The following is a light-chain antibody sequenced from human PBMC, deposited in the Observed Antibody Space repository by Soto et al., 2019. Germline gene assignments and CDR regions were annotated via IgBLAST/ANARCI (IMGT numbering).Light chain of an antibody. CDR3: QQYGSSPRT. CDR2: TLS. V-gene: IGKV2-40*01. CDR1: QSLWCSDDGHTY. J-gene: IGKJ1*01. Sequence: DIVMTQTPLSLPVTPGEPASISCRSSQSLWCSDDGHTYLDWHLQKPGQSPQVLIYTLSYRASGVPDRFSGSGSGTDFTLTISRLEPEDFAVYYCQQYGSSPRTFGQGTKVDVK.